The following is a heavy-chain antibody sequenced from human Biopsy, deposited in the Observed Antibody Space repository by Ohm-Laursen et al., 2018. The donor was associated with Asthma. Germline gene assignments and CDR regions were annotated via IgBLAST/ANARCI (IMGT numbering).Heavy chain of an antibody. V-gene: IGHV1-3*01. CDR1: GGTFSSYA. Sequence: ASVKVSCNASGGTFSSYAISWVRQAPGQRLEWMGWINAGNGNTKYSQKFQGRVTITRDTSASTAYMDLSSLRSEDTAVYYCARTYYDFLTGQVNDVFAIWGQGTMVTVSS. J-gene: IGHJ3*02. CDR3: ARTYYDFLTGQVNDVFAI. CDR2: INAGNGNT. D-gene: IGHD3-9*01.